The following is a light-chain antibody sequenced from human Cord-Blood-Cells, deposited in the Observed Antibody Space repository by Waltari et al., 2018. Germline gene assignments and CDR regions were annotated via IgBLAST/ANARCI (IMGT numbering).Light chain of an antibody. J-gene: IGKJ3*01. CDR2: AAS. Sequence: DIQMTQSPSSLSASVGDRVTITRRASKGISNYLAWFQQKPGKAPKSLFYAASSLHSGVPSKSRGSGSGTDFTLTISSLQPEVFATDYCQQYNSYPFTLGPGTNVDI. V-gene: IGKV1-16*02. CDR3: QQYNSYPFT. CDR1: KGISNY.